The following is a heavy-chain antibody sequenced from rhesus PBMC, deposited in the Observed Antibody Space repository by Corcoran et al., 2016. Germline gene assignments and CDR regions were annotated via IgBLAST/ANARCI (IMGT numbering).Heavy chain of an antibody. Sequence: EVQLVASGGGVATPGGSLRLSCAASGFTFTTYWMKWATQTAGTGREGITAINSGGVSTYYSDSLKGRFTISRDNSKNTLSLQMNRLRAEDTAVYYCANLGIDYYYGLDSWGQGVVVTVSS. CDR3: ANLGIDYYYGLDS. V-gene: IGHV3S42*01. CDR1: GFTFTTYW. J-gene: IGHJ6*01. CDR2: INSGGVST. D-gene: IGHD7-45*01.